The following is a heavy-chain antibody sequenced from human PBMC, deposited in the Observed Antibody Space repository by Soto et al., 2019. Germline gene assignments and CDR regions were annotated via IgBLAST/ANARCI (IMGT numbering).Heavy chain of an antibody. J-gene: IGHJ4*02. V-gene: IGHV1-69*13. CDR3: ARNGRSSGWYLSAEWPDYFEC. Sequence: PGASVKVSCKASGGTFSSYAISWVRQAPGQGLEWMGGIIPIFGTANYAQKFQGRVTITADESTSTAYMELSSLRSEDTAVYYCARNGRSSGWYLSAEWPDYFECWGKGTLVTVSS. CDR2: IIPIFGTA. CDR1: GGTFSSYA. D-gene: IGHD6-19*01.